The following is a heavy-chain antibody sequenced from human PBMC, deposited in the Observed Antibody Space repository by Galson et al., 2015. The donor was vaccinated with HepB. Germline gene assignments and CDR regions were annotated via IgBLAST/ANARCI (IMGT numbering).Heavy chain of an antibody. CDR2: INAGNGDT. CDR1: KYTFTSFA. V-gene: IGHV1-3*01. D-gene: IGHD3-22*01. J-gene: IGHJ6*02. Sequence: SEKVSCKASKYTFTSFAMHWVRQAPGQRLEWMGWINAGNGDTKYSQNFQGRVTITRDTSASTAYMELSSLRSEDTAVYYCARDLNYYDSSGRPGYYGMDVWGQGTTVTVSS. CDR3: ARDLNYYDSSGRPGYYGMDV.